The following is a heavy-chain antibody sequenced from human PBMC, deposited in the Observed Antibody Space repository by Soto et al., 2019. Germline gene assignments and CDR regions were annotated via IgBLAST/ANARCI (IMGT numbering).Heavy chain of an antibody. CDR2: IYSSGST. V-gene: IGHV4-4*07. D-gene: IGHD3-3*01. CDR1: GGDISTYY. Sequence: QVQLQESGPGLVKPSETLSLTCTVSGGDISTYYWTWIRQPAGKGLEWIGRIYSSGSTKYNPALKSRVTMSLDTSKNQFSLRLSSVTAADTAVYYCARGQRFPDWFDPWGQGTLVTVSS. CDR3: ARGQRFPDWFDP. J-gene: IGHJ5*02.